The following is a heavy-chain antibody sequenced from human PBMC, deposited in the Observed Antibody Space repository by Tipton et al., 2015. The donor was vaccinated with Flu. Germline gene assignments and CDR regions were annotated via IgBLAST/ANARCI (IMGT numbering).Heavy chain of an antibody. CDR2: IYYSGST. CDR1: GGSISSYY. V-gene: IGHV4-59*01. D-gene: IGHD4-23*01. Sequence: TLSLTCTVSGGSISSYYWSWIRQPPGKGLEWIGYIYYSGSTNYNPSLKSRVTISVDTSKNQFSLKLSSVTAADTAVYYCARVLRSDYGGTPYSFDYWGQGPLVPVSS. J-gene: IGHJ4*02. CDR3: ARVLRSDYGGTPYSFDY.